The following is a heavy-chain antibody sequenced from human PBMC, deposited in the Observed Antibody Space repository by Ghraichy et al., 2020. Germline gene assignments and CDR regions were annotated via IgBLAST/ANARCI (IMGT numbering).Heavy chain of an antibody. CDR2: IYYSGST. V-gene: IGHV4-31*03. CDR1: GGSISSGGYY. D-gene: IGHD5-24*01. Sequence: SETLSLTCTVSGGSISSGGYYWSWIRQHPGKGLEWIGYIYYSGSTYYNPSLKSRVTISVDTSKNQFSLKLSSVTAADTAVYYCASPRDGYNSGRFDYWGQGTLVTVSS. CDR3: ASPRDGYNSGRFDY. J-gene: IGHJ4*02.